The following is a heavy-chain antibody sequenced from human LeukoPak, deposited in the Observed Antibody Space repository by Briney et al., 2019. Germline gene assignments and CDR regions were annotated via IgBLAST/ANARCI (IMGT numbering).Heavy chain of an antibody. V-gene: IGHV3-7*05. CDR3: ATDRGYSTFDI. Sequence: PGGSLRLSCAASGFTFSTYWMNWVRQAPGKGLEWVASTKEDGGEKYYVDSVKGRFTISRDNAKSSLFLQMNSLRAEDTAVYYCATDRGYSTFDIWGQGTMVTVSS. CDR2: TKEDGGEK. CDR1: GFTFSTYW. J-gene: IGHJ3*02. D-gene: IGHD5-18*01.